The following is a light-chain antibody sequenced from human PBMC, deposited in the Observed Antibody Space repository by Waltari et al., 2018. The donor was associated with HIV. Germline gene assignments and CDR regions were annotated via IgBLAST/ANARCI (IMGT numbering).Light chain of an antibody. CDR2: EAS. Sequence: DIVLTKSPETLSVSLGERAAIHCKSEKSVLSPSNNVNYFAWYQQRPGQRPTLLFSEASSRSSGVPARFTASGSRTDFTLTIDDLQADDVAVYFCQQYYSTPTFGRGTQLV. CDR1: KSVLSPSNNVNY. CDR3: QQYYSTPT. V-gene: IGKV4-1*01. J-gene: IGKJ5*01.